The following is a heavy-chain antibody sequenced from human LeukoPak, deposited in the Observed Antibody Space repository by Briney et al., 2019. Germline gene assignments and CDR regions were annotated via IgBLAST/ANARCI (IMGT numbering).Heavy chain of an antibody. CDR2: MDPNSGNT. CDR3: TRGSSGRRDN. V-gene: IGHV1-8*01. J-gene: IGHJ4*02. CDR1: GYTFASCD. D-gene: IGHD6-19*01. Sequence: ASVKVSCKASGYTFASCDINWVRQATGQGLEWMGWMDPNSGNTGYGQSFQGRITMTRDISIGTAYMELSNLTSEDTAIYYCTRGSSGRRDNWGQGTLVTVSA.